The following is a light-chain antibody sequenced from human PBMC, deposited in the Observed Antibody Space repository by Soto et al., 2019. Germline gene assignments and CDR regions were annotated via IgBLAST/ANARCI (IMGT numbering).Light chain of an antibody. CDR1: QSIGIY. CDR2: AAS. Sequence: DIQMTQSPSSLSASLGDRVTITCRASQSIGIYLAWFQQRPGKVPKLLIYAASTLQSGVPSRFSGSGSGTDFTLTISSLQPEDVATYYCQKYNSSHLTFGGGTKVDIK. V-gene: IGKV1-27*01. CDR3: QKYNSSHLT. J-gene: IGKJ4*01.